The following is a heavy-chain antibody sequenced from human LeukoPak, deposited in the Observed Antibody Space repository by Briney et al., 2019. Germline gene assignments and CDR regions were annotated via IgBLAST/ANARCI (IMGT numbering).Heavy chain of an antibody. D-gene: IGHD2-15*01. CDR2: INPSGGST. Sequence: GASVKVSCKASEYTFTSYYMHWVRQAPGQGLEWMGIINPSGGSTSYAQKFQGRVTVTRDTSTGTVYMELSSLRSEDTAVYYCARGTLGYCSGGSCPHHDTFDIWGQGTMVTVSS. J-gene: IGHJ3*02. V-gene: IGHV1-46*01. CDR1: EYTFTSYY. CDR3: ARGTLGYCSGGSCPHHDTFDI.